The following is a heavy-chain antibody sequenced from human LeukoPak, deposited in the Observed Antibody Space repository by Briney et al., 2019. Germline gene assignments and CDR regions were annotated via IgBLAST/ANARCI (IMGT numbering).Heavy chain of an antibody. J-gene: IGHJ4*02. CDR1: GGSISSSSYY. CDR3: ASIRINYFDY. V-gene: IGHV4-39*07. D-gene: IGHD2/OR15-2a*01. CDR2: IYYSGST. Sequence: SETLSLTCTVSGGSISSSSYYWGWIRQPPGKGLEWIGSIYYSGSTYYNPSLKSRVTISVDTSKNQFSLKLSSVTTADTAVYYCASIRINYFDYWGQGTLVTVSS.